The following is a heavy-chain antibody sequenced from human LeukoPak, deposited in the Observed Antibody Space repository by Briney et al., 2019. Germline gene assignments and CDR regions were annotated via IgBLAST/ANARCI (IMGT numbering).Heavy chain of an antibody. V-gene: IGHV1-69*13. CDR1: GGTFSGYA. D-gene: IGHD6-19*01. J-gene: IGHJ4*02. CDR3: ARGPYSSGWYYFDY. CDR2: IIPIFGTA. Sequence: SVKVSCKASGGTFSGYAISWVRQAPGQGLEWMGGIIPIFGTANYAQKFQGRVTITADESTSTAYMKLSSLRSEDTAVYYCARGPYSSGWYYFDYWGQGTLVTVSS.